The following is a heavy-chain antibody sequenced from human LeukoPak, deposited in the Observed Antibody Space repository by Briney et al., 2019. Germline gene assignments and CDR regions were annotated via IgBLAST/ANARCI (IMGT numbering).Heavy chain of an antibody. Sequence: GSLRLSCAASGFTFSDYSMNWVRQAPGKGLEWFSYISSSSNNIFYADSVRGRFTISRDNAKNSLYLQMNSLRAEDTAVYYCATRQWLVQKAAFDIWGQGTMVTVSS. V-gene: IGHV3-48*01. CDR2: ISSSSNNI. CDR1: GFTFSDYS. J-gene: IGHJ3*02. CDR3: ATRQWLVQKAAFDI. D-gene: IGHD6-19*01.